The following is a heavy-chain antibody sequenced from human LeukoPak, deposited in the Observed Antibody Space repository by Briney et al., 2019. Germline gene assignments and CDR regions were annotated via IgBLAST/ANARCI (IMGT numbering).Heavy chain of an antibody. CDR3: ARGRDGWDAFDI. D-gene: IGHD2-21*02. CDR1: EFTFSSYN. Sequence: GGSLRLSCAASEFTFSSYNMNWVRQAPGKGLEWVSGISWNSGSIGYADSVKGRFTISRDNAKNSLYLQMNSLRAEDTAVYYCARGRDGWDAFDIWGQGTMVTVSS. CDR2: ISWNSGSI. V-gene: IGHV3-48*04. J-gene: IGHJ3*02.